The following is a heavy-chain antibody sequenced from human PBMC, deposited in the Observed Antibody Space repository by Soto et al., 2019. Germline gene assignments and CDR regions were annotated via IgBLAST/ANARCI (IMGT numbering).Heavy chain of an antibody. D-gene: IGHD1-1*01. CDR3: ARVSTNYYYYMDV. V-gene: IGHV3-7*03. J-gene: IGHJ6*03. Sequence: GGSLRLSCAASGFTFSSYWMSWVRQAPGKGLEWVANIKQDGSEKYYVDSVKGRFTISRDNAKNSLYLQMNSLRAEDTAVYYCARVSTNYYYYMDVWGKGTMVTVSS. CDR1: GFTFSSYW. CDR2: IKQDGSEK.